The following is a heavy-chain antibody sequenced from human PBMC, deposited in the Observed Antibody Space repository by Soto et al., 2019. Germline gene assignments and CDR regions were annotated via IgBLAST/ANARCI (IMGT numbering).Heavy chain of an antibody. Sequence: QVQLVQSGSELKKPGASVKVSCKASGYTFTSYAMNWVRQAPGQGLEWMGWINTNTGNPTYAQGFTGRFVFSLDTSVSTAYLQICSLKAEDNAVYYCARGPVSHCSGGSCYSESYYYGMDVWGQGTTVTVSS. D-gene: IGHD2-15*01. V-gene: IGHV7-4-1*01. CDR1: GYTFTSYA. CDR3: ARGPVSHCSGGSCYSESYYYGMDV. J-gene: IGHJ6*02. CDR2: INTNTGNP.